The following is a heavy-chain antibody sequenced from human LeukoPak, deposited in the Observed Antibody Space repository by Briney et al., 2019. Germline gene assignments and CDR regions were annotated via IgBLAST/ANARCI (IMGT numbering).Heavy chain of an antibody. D-gene: IGHD5/OR15-5a*01. CDR1: GYTFTSYG. CDR2: ISAYNGNT. CDR3: ARGVYDSSREDAFDI. Sequence: ASVKVSCKASGYTFTSYGISWVRQAPGQGLEWMGWISAYNGNTNYAQKLQGRVTMTTDTSTSTAYMELRSLRSDDTAVYNCARGVYDSSREDAFDIWGQGTMVTVSS. J-gene: IGHJ3*02. V-gene: IGHV1-18*01.